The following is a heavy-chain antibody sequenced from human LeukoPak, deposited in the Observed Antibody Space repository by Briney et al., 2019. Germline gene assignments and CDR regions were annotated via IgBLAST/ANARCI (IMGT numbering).Heavy chain of an antibody. CDR1: GGSISSYY. V-gene: IGHV4-59*01. D-gene: IGHD6-13*01. J-gene: IGHJ3*02. CDR3: ARGTGYSSSLVPPGAFDI. CDR2: IYYSGST. Sequence: SETLSLTCTVSGGSISSYYWSWIRQPPGKGLEWIGYIYYSGSTNYNPSLKSRVTISVDTSKNQFSLKLSSVTAADTAVYYCARGTGYSSSLVPPGAFDIWGQGTMVTVSS.